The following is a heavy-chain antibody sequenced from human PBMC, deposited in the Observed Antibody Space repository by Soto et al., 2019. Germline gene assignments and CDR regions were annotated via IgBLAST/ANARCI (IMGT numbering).Heavy chain of an antibody. CDR3: ARSVGDTPPSD. CDR1: GTSVSSNSNH. V-gene: IGHV4-61*01. Sequence: QVQLQESGPGLVKPSETLSLTCSVSGTSVSSNSNHWSWFRQPPGKGLEWIGYISYDGTTNYNPTLKNRVTISLDTSKNQFSLNVTSVTAVDTAVYYCARSVGDTPPSDWGQGTLVTVSS. CDR2: ISYDGTT. J-gene: IGHJ4*02. D-gene: IGHD1-26*01.